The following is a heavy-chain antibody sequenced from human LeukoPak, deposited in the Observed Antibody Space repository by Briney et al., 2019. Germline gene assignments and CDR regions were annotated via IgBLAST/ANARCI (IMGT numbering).Heavy chain of an antibody. D-gene: IGHD3-16*02. J-gene: IGHJ2*01. V-gene: IGHV4-59*11. CDR2: IYYSGSTNYT. CDR1: GGSISSHY. Sequence: PSETLPLTCTVSGGSISSHYWSWIRQPPGKGLEWIGYIYYSGSTNYTNYNPSLKSRVTISVDTSKNQFSLKLSSVTAADTAVYYCARDPIVSVGDWYFDLWGRGTLVTVSS. CDR3: ARDPIVSVGDWYFDL.